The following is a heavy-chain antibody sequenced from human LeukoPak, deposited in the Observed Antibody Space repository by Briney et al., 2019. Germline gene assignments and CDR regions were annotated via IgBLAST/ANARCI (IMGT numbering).Heavy chain of an antibody. J-gene: IGHJ4*02. Sequence: SETLSLTCAVYGDSFSRYLWIWVRQSPGNPLEYPGEINHAGNTNYNPSLKTRVLLSVDKSKNQFSLRLTSVTAADTAVYFCARGSSFDGYCAPGACQAGYYDMWGQGTPVTVSS. CDR1: GDSFSRYL. CDR2: INHAGNT. D-gene: IGHD2-2*03. V-gene: IGHV4-34*01. CDR3: ARGSSFDGYCAPGACQAGYYDM.